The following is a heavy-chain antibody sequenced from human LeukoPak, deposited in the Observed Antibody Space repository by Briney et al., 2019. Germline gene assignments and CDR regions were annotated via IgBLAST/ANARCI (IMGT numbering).Heavy chain of an antibody. D-gene: IGHD3-22*01. Sequence: PGGSLRLSCAASGFTFSSYSMNWVRQAPGKGLEWVSSISSSSYIYYADSVKGRFTISRGNAKNSLYLQMNSLRAEDTAVYYCARAITNYYDSSAPYYFDYWGQGTLVTVSS. CDR3: ARAITNYYDSSAPYYFDY. CDR1: GFTFSSYS. J-gene: IGHJ4*02. V-gene: IGHV3-21*01. CDR2: ISSSSYI.